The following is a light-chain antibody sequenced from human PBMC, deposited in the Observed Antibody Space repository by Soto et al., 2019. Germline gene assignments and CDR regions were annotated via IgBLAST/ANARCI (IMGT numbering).Light chain of an antibody. CDR3: QHFGSSHAP. V-gene: IGKV3-20*01. Sequence: EIVLTQSPGTVSLSPGERATVSCRASQSVGSSYLAWYQQKPGQAPRLLLYGASSRATGIPDRFSGSGSGTDFTLTISRLEPEDFAVYYFQHFGSSHAPFGGGTKVEIK. J-gene: IGKJ4*01. CDR1: QSVGSSY. CDR2: GAS.